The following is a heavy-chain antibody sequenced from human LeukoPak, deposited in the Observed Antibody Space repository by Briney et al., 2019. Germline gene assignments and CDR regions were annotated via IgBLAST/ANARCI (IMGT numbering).Heavy chain of an antibody. CDR3: ARDNYYDFWSGQGYAFDI. V-gene: IGHV4-59*01. D-gene: IGHD3-3*01. Sequence: SETLSLTCTVSGGSISSYYWSWIRQPPGKGLEWIGYIYYSGSTNYNPSLKSRVTISVDTSKNQFSLKLSSVTAADTAVYYCARDNYYDFWSGQGYAFDIWGQGTMVTVSS. CDR1: GGSISSYY. J-gene: IGHJ3*02. CDR2: IYYSGST.